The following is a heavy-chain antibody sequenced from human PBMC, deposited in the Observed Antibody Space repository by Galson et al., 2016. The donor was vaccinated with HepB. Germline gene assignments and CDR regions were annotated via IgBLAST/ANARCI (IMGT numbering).Heavy chain of an antibody. CDR2: IYNSGST. CDR3: AGGLDGDDPWSGFYWSEMAS. D-gene: IGHD3-3*01. Sequence: TLSLTCTVSGGSINSGTYHWNWIRQHPGKGLEWIGCIYNSGSTYYSPSLKSRVSISVDASKDQFSLKLSSVTAADTAGYYCAGGLDGDDPWSGFYWSEMASWGQGTLVTVSS. J-gene: IGHJ5*02. V-gene: IGHV4-31*03. CDR1: GGSINSGTYH.